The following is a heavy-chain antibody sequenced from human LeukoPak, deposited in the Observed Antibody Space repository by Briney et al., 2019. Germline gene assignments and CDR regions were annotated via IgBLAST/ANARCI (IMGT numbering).Heavy chain of an antibody. J-gene: IGHJ4*02. CDR2: ISSSGSTI. D-gene: IGHD6-6*01. CDR3: ARDRATGSSDIFDY. Sequence: GGSLRLSCAASGFTFSDYYMSWIRQAPGKGLVWVSYISSSGSTIYYADSVKGRFTISRDNAKNSLYLQMNSLRAEDTAVYYCARDRATGSSDIFDYWGQGTLVTVSS. CDR1: GFTFSDYY. V-gene: IGHV3-11*04.